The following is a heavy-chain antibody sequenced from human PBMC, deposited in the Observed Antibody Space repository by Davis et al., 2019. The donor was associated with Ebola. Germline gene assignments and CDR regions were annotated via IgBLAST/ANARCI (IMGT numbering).Heavy chain of an antibody. CDR2: IKEDGSKK. Sequence: GESLKISCAASGFTFSSYAMSWVRQAPGKGLEWVANIKEDGSKKYYVDSVKGRITISRDNAKNSLDLQMNSLRGEDTAVYYCARSGLSFGVVKYHYGMDAWGKGTTVTVSS. CDR1: GFTFSSYA. CDR3: ARSGLSFGVVKYHYGMDA. V-gene: IGHV3-7*03. D-gene: IGHD3-3*01. J-gene: IGHJ6*04.